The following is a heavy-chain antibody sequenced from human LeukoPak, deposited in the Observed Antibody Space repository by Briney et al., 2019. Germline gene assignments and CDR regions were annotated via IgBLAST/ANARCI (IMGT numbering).Heavy chain of an antibody. CDR1: GFTFDDYA. V-gene: IGHV3-9*01. J-gene: IGHJ6*02. Sequence: GRSLRLSCAASGFTFDDYAMNWVRQAPGKGLEWVSGISWNSGSIGYADSVKGRFTISRDNAKNSLYLQMNSLRAEDTALYYCAKDMRGYCSGGSCYLPLLYYGMDVWGQGTTVTVSS. CDR3: AKDMRGYCSGGSCYLPLLYYGMDV. CDR2: ISWNSGSI. D-gene: IGHD2-15*01.